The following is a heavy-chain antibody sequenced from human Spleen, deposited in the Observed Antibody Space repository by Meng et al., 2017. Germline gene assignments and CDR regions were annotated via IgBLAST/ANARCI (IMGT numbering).Heavy chain of an antibody. V-gene: IGHV4-34*01. J-gene: IGHJ4*02. D-gene: IGHD6-13*01. CDR3: ARLSAAAAVDY. CDR1: GGSFSDYY. Sequence: GSLRLSCVVSGGSFSDYYWSWIRQPPGKGREWIGEINHSGSTNYNPSLESRVTISVDTSKNQFSLKLTSVTAADTAVYYCARLSAAAAVDYWGQGTLVTVSS. CDR2: INHSGST.